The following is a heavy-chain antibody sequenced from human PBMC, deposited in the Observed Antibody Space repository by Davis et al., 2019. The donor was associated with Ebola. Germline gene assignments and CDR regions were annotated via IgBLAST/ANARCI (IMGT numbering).Heavy chain of an antibody. J-gene: IGHJ6*04. CDR2: ISSSSSTI. D-gene: IGHD6-6*01. CDR3: ARDLEYSSSSAIYYYYYGMDV. V-gene: IGHV3-48*02. CDR1: GFTFSSYS. Sequence: GGSLRLSCAASGFTFSSYSMNWVRQAPGKGLEWVSYISSSSSTIYYADSVKGRFTISRDNAKNSLYLQMNSLRDEDTAVYYCARDLEYSSSSAIYYYYYGMDVWGKGTTVTVSS.